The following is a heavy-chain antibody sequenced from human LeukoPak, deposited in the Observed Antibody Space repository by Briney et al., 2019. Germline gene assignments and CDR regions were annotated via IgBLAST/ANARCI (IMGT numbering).Heavy chain of an antibody. Sequence: SETLSLTCAVYGGSFSGYYWSWLRQPPGKGLDWIGEISHSGSTHYNPSLKSRVTISVDTSKNQFSLKLSSVTAADTAVYYCARGKVSDVQQLALVWFDPWGQGTLVTVSS. CDR2: ISHSGST. V-gene: IGHV4-34*01. D-gene: IGHD6-13*01. CDR1: GGSFSGYY. J-gene: IGHJ5*02. CDR3: ARGKVSDVQQLALVWFDP.